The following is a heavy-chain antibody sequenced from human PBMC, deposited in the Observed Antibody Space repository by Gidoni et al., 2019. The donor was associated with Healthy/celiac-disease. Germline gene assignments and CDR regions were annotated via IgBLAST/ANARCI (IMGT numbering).Heavy chain of an antibody. Sequence: EVQLVESGGGLVQPGGSLRLSCAASGFTFSSYAMHWVRQAPGKGLEYVSAISSNGGSTYYANSVKGRFTISRDNSKNTLYLQMGGLRAEDMAVYYCAREGSFDAFDIWGQGTMVTVSS. CDR3: AREGSFDAFDI. D-gene: IGHD6-13*01. CDR1: GFTFSSYA. J-gene: IGHJ3*02. CDR2: ISSNGGST. V-gene: IGHV3-64*01.